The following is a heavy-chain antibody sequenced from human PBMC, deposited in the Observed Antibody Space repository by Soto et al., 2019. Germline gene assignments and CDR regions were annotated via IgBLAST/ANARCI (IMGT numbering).Heavy chain of an antibody. Sequence: GASVKVSCKASGYTFTSYYMHWVRQAPGQGLEWMGIINPSGGSTSYAQKFQGRVTMTRDTSTSTVYMELSSLRSEDTAVYYCARVPAVASTFPSLWFDPWGQGTLVTVSS. CDR1: GYTFTSYY. V-gene: IGHV1-46*01. D-gene: IGHD6-19*01. CDR2: INPSGGST. CDR3: ARVPAVASTFPSLWFDP. J-gene: IGHJ5*02.